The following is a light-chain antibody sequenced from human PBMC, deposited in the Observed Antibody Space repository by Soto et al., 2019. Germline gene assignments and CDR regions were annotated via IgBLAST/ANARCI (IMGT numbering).Light chain of an antibody. CDR2: ANS. J-gene: IGLJ3*02. CDR1: RSNIGTNT. V-gene: IGLV1-44*01. Sequence: QSALTQPPSASGTPGQRVTISCSGGRSNIGTNTVNWYQQLPGTAPKLLIYANSRRPSGVPDRFSGSKSGTSASLAISGLQSEDEADYYCAAWDDSLNGPWVFGGGTKLTVL. CDR3: AAWDDSLNGPWV.